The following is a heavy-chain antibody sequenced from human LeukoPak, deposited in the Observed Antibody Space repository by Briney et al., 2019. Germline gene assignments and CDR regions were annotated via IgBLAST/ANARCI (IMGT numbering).Heavy chain of an antibody. Sequence: GGSLRLSCAASGFTFSSYAITWVSQAPGKGLEWVSTVSGGGGVTYYADSVGGRFTISRDNSKSTLFLQMNSLRAEDTAIYYCAKRHDSSGYSYYYGMDVWGQGTTVTVSS. CDR2: VSGGGGVT. J-gene: IGHJ6*02. CDR3: AKRHDSSGYSYYYGMDV. V-gene: IGHV3-23*01. CDR1: GFTFSSYA. D-gene: IGHD3-22*01.